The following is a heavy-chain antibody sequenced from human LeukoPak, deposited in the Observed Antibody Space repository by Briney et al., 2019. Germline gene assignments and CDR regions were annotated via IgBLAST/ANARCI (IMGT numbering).Heavy chain of an antibody. CDR2: INPSGGST. CDR1: GYTFTSYY. Sequence: ASVKVSCKASGYTFTSYYMHWVRQAPGQGLEWMGIINPSGGSTSYAQKFQGRVTMTRDTSTSTVYMELSSLRSEDTAVYYCTRDPGGDCFDYWGQGTLVTVSS. J-gene: IGHJ4*02. CDR3: TRDPGGDCFDY. D-gene: IGHD2-21*01. V-gene: IGHV1-46*01.